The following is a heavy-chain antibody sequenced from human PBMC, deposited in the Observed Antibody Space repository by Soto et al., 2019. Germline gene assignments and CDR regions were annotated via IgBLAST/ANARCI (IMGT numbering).Heavy chain of an antibody. J-gene: IGHJ4*02. V-gene: IGHV1-69*13. CDR2: IIPIFGTA. Sequence: SVKVSCKASGGTFSSYAISWVRQAPGQGLEWMGGIIPIFGTANYAQKFQGRVTITADESTSTAYMELSSLRSEDTAVYYCASCNYYDSSGGRPLYYFDYWGQGTLVTVSS. CDR1: GGTFSSYA. D-gene: IGHD3-22*01. CDR3: ASCNYYDSSGGRPLYYFDY.